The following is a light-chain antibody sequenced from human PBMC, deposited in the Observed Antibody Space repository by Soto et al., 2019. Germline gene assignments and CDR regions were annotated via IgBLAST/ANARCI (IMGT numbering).Light chain of an antibody. Sequence: IQMTQSPSTLSASTGDRVTITCRASQGISSYLAWYQQKPGKAPKLLIYAASTLQSGVPSRFSGSGSGTDFTLTISCLQSEDFATYYCQQYYSYPFTFGPGTKVDIK. CDR1: QGISSY. CDR3: QQYYSYPFT. J-gene: IGKJ3*01. CDR2: AAS. V-gene: IGKV1-8*01.